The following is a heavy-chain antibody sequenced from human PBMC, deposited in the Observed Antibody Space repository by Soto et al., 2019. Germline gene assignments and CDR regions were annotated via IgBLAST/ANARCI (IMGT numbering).Heavy chain of an antibody. CDR2: IYYSGST. CDR1: GGSISSGDYY. J-gene: IGHJ6*02. CDR3: ARAGYVGYCSSTSCPGGGMDV. Sequence: SETLSLTCTISGGSISSGDYYWSWIRQPPGKGLEWIGYIYYSGSTYYNPSLKSRVTISVDTSKNQFSLKLSSVTAADTAVYYCARAGYVGYCSSTSCPGGGMDVWGQGTTVTVS. D-gene: IGHD2-2*01. V-gene: IGHV4-30-4*01.